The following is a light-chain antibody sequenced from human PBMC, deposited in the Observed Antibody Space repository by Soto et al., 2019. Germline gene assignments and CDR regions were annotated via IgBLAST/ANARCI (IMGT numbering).Light chain of an antibody. CDR3: QTWGAGIRVV. CDR2: LNSDGSH. CDR1: SGHSSYA. Sequence: QPVLTQSPSASASLGASGKLTCTPSSGHSSYAIAWHQQQPEKGPRYLMKLNSDGSHSKGDGIPDRFSGSSSGAERYLTISSLQSEDEADYYCQTWGAGIRVVFGGGTKLTVL. J-gene: IGLJ2*01. V-gene: IGLV4-69*01.